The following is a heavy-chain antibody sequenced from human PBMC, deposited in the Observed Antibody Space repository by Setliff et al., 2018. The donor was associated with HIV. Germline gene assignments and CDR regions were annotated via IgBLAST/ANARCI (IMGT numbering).Heavy chain of an antibody. CDR2: IYTSGST. V-gene: IGHV4-61*02. CDR3: AREAAHCTGDTCQFTFDS. D-gene: IGHD2-8*02. Sequence: SETLSLTCSVSGGSISSGSYYWSWIRQPAGKALEWIGRIYTSGSTNYNPSLDSRVSISLDTSKNQFSLKLTSVTAADTAVYYCAREAAHCTGDTCQFTFDSWGQGTLVTVSS. J-gene: IGHJ4*02. CDR1: GGSISSGSYY.